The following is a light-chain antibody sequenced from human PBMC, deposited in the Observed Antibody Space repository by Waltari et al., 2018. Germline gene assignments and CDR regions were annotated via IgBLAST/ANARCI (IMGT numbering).Light chain of an antibody. J-gene: IGLJ3*02. V-gene: IGLV4-69*01. CDR2: VNSDGSH. CDR1: SGHINNV. CDR3: QTGGHGTWV. Sequence: QLVLTQSPSASASLGASLKLTCTLSSGHINNVIAWLQQRPEKGPRYLMKVNSDGSHNKGDDIPDRFSGSGSGAERYLSISSLQSEDEADYICQTGGHGTWVFGGGTKLTVL.